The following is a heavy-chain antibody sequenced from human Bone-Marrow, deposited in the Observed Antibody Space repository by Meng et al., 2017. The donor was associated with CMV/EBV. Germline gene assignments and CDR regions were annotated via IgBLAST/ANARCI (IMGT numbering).Heavy chain of an antibody. CDR1: GGSFSGYY. J-gene: IGHJ4*02. CDR3: ARGRRGVVTIDY. V-gene: IGHV4-34*01. Sequence: SETLSLTCAVYGGSFSGYYWSWIRQPPGKGLEWIGEINHSGSTNYNPSLKSRVTISVDTSKNQFSLKLSSVTAADTAVYYCARGRRGVVTIDYWGQGTLVTVSS. D-gene: IGHD3-22*01. CDR2: INHSGST.